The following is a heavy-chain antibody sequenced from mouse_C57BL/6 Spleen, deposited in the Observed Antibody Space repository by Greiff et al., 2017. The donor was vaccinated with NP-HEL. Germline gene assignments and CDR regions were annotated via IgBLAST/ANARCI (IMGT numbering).Heavy chain of an antibody. CDR1: GYSFTGYY. CDR2: INPSTGGT. J-gene: IGHJ2*01. Sequence: VQLQQSGPELVKPGASVKISCKASGYSFTGYYMNWVKQSPEKSLEWIGEINPSTGGTTYNQKFKAKATLTVDKSSSTAYMELKSLTSEDSAVXYCACSRSGPYFDYWGQGTTLTVSS. D-gene: IGHD1-3*01. V-gene: IGHV1-42*01. CDR3: ACSRSGPYFDY.